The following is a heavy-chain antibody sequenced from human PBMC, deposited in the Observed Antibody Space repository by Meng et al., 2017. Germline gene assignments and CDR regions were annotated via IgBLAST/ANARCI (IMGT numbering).Heavy chain of an antibody. Sequence: GESLKISCAASGFTFSSYDMHWVRQATGKGLEWVSAIGTAGDTYYPVSVKGRFTISRENAKNSLYLQMNSLRPGDTAVYYCARGVDTANCMDVWGQGTTVTVSS. J-gene: IGHJ6*02. V-gene: IGHV3-13*01. CDR3: ARGVDTANCMDV. CDR1: GFTFSSYD. CDR2: IGTAGDT. D-gene: IGHD5-18*01.